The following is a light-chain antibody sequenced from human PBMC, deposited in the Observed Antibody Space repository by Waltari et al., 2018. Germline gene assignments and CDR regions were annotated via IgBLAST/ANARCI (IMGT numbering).Light chain of an antibody. CDR1: QSVSSN. Sequence: EIVLTQSPATLSLTPGKRATLSCRASQSVSSNLGWYQQKPGLAPRLLIFDASNRATGIPARFSGSGSGTDFTLTISSLEPEDFAVYYCQQRGSWPRTFGQGTKLEIK. V-gene: IGKV3-11*01. J-gene: IGKJ2*01. CDR3: QQRGSWPRT. CDR2: DAS.